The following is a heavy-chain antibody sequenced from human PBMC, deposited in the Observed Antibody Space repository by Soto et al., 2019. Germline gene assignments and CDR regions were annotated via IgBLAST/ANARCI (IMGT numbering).Heavy chain of an antibody. Sequence: GSLRLSCAGSGFNFRTASMSWVRRAPGKGLEWVSSISSSSTYINYGDSVKGRFTISRDNAKNSMYLQMNSLRAEDTAVYYCARRDLGADAFDIWGQGTMVTVSS. J-gene: IGHJ3*02. D-gene: IGHD3-16*01. V-gene: IGHV3-21*06. CDR2: ISSSSTYI. CDR3: ARRDLGADAFDI. CDR1: GFNFRTAS.